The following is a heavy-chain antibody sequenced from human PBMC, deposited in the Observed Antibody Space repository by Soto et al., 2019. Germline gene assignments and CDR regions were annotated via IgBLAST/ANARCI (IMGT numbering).Heavy chain of an antibody. CDR2: IYPGDSDT. Sequence: NPGESLKISCKGSGYSFTSYWIGWVRQMPGKGLEWMGIIYPGDSDTRYSPSFQGQVTISADKSISTAYLQWSSLKASDTAMYYCARRSPAAAAGHVDYYYGMDVWGQGTTVTVSS. V-gene: IGHV5-51*01. J-gene: IGHJ6*02. CDR1: GYSFTSYW. CDR3: ARRSPAAAAGHVDYYYGMDV. D-gene: IGHD6-13*01.